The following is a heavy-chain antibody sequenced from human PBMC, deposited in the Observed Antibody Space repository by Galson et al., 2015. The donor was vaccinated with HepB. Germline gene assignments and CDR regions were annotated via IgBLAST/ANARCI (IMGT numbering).Heavy chain of an antibody. D-gene: IGHD6-19*01. Sequence: SVKVSCKASGYIFTSYGINWVRQAPGQGLEWMGWISVYDNNTNYAQKLQGRVTMTTDTATSTAYMELRSLRSDDTAVYYCVRDVYSSGLFDYWGQGTRVTVSS. CDR3: VRDVYSSGLFDY. V-gene: IGHV1-18*04. CDR1: GYIFTSYG. J-gene: IGHJ4*02. CDR2: ISVYDNNT.